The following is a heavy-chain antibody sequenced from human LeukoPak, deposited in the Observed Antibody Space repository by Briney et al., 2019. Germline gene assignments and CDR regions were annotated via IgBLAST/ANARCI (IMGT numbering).Heavy chain of an antibody. CDR1: GGSISSSNW. CDR2: IYHSGST. Sequence: SETLSLTCAVSGGSISSSNWWSWVRQPPGKGLEWIGEIYHSGSTNYNPSLKSRVTISVDKSKNQFSLKLSSVTAADTAVYYCARFGGSSGNWFDPWGQGTLVTVSS. CDR3: ARFGGSSGNWFDP. J-gene: IGHJ5*02. V-gene: IGHV4-4*02. D-gene: IGHD6-6*01.